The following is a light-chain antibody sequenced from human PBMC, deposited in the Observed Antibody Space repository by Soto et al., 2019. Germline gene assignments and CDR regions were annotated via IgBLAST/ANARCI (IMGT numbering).Light chain of an antibody. V-gene: IGLV2-14*01. CDR3: SSYRSSSHFV. CDR2: EVS. CDR1: SSDVGGYNY. Sequence: QSALTQPASVSGSPGQSITISCTGTSSDVGGYNYVSWYQQHPGKAPKLMIYEVSNRPSGVSNRFSGSKSGNTASLTISGFQAEDEADYYCSSYRSSSHFVFGTGTKLTVL. J-gene: IGLJ1*01.